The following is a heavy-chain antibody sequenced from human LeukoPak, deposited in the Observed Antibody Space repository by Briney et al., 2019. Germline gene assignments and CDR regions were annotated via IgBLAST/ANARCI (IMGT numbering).Heavy chain of an antibody. V-gene: IGHV4-4*07. CDR1: GGSISSYY. J-gene: IGHJ5*02. D-gene: IGHD3-10*01. CDR2: IYTSGST. CDR3: ARSPPITMVRGVIINDWFDP. Sequence: SETLSLTCTVSGGSISSYYWSWIRQPAGKGLEWIGRIYTSGSTNYNPSLKSRVTISVDTSKNQFSLKLSSVTAADTAVYYCARSPPITMVRGVIINDWFDPWGQGTLVTVSS.